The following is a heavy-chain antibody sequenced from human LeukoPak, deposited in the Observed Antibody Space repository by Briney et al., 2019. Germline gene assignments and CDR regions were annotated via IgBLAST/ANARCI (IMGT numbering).Heavy chain of an antibody. CDR3: ARELVTTLWDLYYYYGMDV. CDR2: SSSSSTI. Sequence: GGSLRLSCAASGFTFSSYSMNWVRQAPGKGLEWVSYSSSSSTIYYADSVKGRFTISRDNAKNSLYLQMNSLRDEDTAVYYCARELVTTLWDLYYYYGMDVWGQGTTVTVSS. D-gene: IGHD4-11*01. V-gene: IGHV3-48*02. J-gene: IGHJ6*02. CDR1: GFTFSSYS.